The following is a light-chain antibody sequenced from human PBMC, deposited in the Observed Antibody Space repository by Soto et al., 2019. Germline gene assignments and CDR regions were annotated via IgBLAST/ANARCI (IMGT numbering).Light chain of an antibody. CDR3: QHYGGSPRT. J-gene: IGKJ2*01. V-gene: IGKV3-20*01. CDR1: QGITSNL. CDR2: GVF. Sequence: ENVLTQSPGTVSLSPGERATLSCRASQGITSNLLACYQQTPGQAPRLLIYGVFNRAAGIPDRFSGSGSGTDFTLTITRLEPEDSAVYFCQHYGGSPRTFGQGTKLEIK.